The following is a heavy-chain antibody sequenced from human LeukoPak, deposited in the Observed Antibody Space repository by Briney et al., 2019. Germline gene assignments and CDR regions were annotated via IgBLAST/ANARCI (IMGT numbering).Heavy chain of an antibody. D-gene: IGHD3-9*01. CDR3: ARVATYYDILTGYSP. J-gene: IGHJ5*02. V-gene: IGHV3-66*01. CDR1: GFTVSSNY. CDR2: IYSGGST. Sequence: GGSLRLSCAASGFTVSSNYMRWVRQAPGKGLEWVSVIYSGGSTYYADSVKGRFTISRDNSKNTLYLQMNSLRAEDTAVYYCARVATYYDILTGYSPWGQGTLVTVSS.